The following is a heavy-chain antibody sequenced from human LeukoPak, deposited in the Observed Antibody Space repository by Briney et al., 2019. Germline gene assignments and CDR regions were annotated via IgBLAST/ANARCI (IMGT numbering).Heavy chain of an antibody. CDR2: IYYSGST. D-gene: IGHD6-19*01. CDR1: GGSISSYY. V-gene: IGHV4-59*01. Sequence: SETLSLTCTVSGGSISSYYWSWIRQPPGKGLEWIGYIYYSGSTNYNPSLKGRVTISADTSKNQFSLKLSSVTAADTAVYYCARGQLAVAGALDSWGQGTLVTVSS. J-gene: IGHJ4*02. CDR3: ARGQLAVAGALDS.